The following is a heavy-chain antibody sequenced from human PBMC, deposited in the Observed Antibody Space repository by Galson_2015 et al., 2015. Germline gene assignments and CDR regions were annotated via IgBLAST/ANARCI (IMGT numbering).Heavy chain of an antibody. CDR2: IYPGDSDT. V-gene: IGHV5-51*01. J-gene: IGHJ6*02. Sequence: QSGAEVKKPGESLKISCKGSGYSFTSYWIGWVRQMPGKGLEWMGIIYPGDSDTRYSPSFQGQVTISADKSISTAYLQWSSLKASDTAMYYCARHSVTMIVGESYYYYGMDVWGQGTTVTVSS. CDR3: ARHSVTMIVGESYYYYGMDV. D-gene: IGHD3-22*01. CDR1: GYSFTSYW.